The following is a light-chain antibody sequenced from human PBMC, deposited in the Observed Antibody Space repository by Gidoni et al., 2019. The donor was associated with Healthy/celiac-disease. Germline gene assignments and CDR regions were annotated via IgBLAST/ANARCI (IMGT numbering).Light chain of an antibody. J-gene: IGKJ5*01. CDR3: QQSYSTPEIT. Sequence: DIQMTQSKSSLSASVGDRVTITGRASQSISSYLNWYQQKPGKAPKLLIYAASSLQSGVPSRFSGSGAGTDFTLTISSLQPEDFATYYCQQSYSTPEITFGQGTRLEIK. V-gene: IGKV1-39*01. CDR2: AAS. CDR1: QSISSY.